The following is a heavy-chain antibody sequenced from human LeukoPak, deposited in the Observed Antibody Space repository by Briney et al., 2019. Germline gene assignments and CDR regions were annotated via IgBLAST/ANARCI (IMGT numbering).Heavy chain of an antibody. CDR3: AKDRKMVRGVIITTATRHYYYGMDV. J-gene: IGHJ6*02. CDR1: GFTFGSYA. CDR2: ISGSGGST. D-gene: IGHD3-10*01. Sequence: PGGSLRLSCAASGFTFGSYAMSWVRQAPGKGLEWVSAISGSGGSTYYADSVKGRFTISRDNSKNTLYLQMNSLRAEDTAVYYCAKDRKMVRGVIITTATRHYYYGMDVWGQGTTVTVSS. V-gene: IGHV3-23*01.